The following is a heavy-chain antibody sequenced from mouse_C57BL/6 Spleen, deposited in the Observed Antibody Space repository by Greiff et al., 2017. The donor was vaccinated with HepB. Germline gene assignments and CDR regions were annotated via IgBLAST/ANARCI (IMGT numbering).Heavy chain of an antibody. CDR3: ARSSFYDGYYPYYFDY. J-gene: IGHJ2*01. Sequence: VQLQQSGPVLVKPGASVKMSCKASGYTFTDYYMNWVKQSHGKSLEWIGVINPYNGGTSYNQKFKGKATLTVDKSSSTAYMELNSLTSEDSAVYYCARSSFYDGYYPYYFDYWGQGTTLTVSS. CDR2: INPYNGGT. V-gene: IGHV1-19*01. D-gene: IGHD2-3*01. CDR1: GYTFTDYY.